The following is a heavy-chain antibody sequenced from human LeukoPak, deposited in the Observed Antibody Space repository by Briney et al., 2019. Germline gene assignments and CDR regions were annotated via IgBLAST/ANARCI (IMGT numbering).Heavy chain of an antibody. J-gene: IGHJ6*03. D-gene: IGHD3-16*01. CDR2: INHSGST. Sequence: PSETLSLTCTVSGYSISSGYYWGWIRQPPGKGLEWIGEINHSGSTNYNPSLKSRVTISVDKSKNQFSLKLSSVTAADTAVYYCASSALRPTVYYMDVWGKGTTVTVSS. V-gene: IGHV4-38-2*02. CDR1: GYSISSGYY. CDR3: ASSALRPTVYYMDV.